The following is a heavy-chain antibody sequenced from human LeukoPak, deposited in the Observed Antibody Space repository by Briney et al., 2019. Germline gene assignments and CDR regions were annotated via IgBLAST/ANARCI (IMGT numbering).Heavy chain of an antibody. CDR3: ARIPGNSGAWCGRSVAPYYFDY. J-gene: IGHJ4*02. V-gene: IGHV4-59*08. D-gene: IGHD6-19*01. CDR1: GGSISNYY. CDR2: IYYSGST. Sequence: SETLSLTCTVSGGSISNYYWSWIRQPPGKGLEWVGCIYYSGSTNDNPSLKSRVTISVDTSKNQFSLKLRSVTAADTAVYYCARIPGNSGAWCGRSVAPYYFDYWGQEPLVPVP.